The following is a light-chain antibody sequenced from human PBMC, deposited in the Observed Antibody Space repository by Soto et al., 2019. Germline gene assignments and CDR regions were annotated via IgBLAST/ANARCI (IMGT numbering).Light chain of an antibody. CDR1: SSDVGSYNF. V-gene: IGLV2-23*01. Sequence: QSALTQPASVSGSPGQSITISCTGTSSDVGSYNFVSWFQQHPGKVPKLIIYEGTERPSGVSNRFSASKSGNTASLTISGLQPEDEADYCCCSSAGPSTIFGVGTKLTVL. CDR2: EGT. CDR3: CSSAGPSTI. J-gene: IGLJ2*01.